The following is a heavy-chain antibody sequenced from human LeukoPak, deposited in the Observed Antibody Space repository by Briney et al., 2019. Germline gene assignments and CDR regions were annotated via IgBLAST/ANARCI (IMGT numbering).Heavy chain of an antibody. CDR3: ARGRSGYSYVHDAFDI. CDR2: IYYSGST. J-gene: IGHJ3*02. Sequence: SEILSLTCTVSGVSISSNYWSWIRQPPGKGLEWIGYIYYSGSTTYNPSLKSRVTISVDTSKNQFSLKLSSVTAADTAVYYCARGRSGYSYVHDAFDIWGQGTMVTVSS. V-gene: IGHV4-59*01. CDR1: GVSISSNY. D-gene: IGHD5-18*01.